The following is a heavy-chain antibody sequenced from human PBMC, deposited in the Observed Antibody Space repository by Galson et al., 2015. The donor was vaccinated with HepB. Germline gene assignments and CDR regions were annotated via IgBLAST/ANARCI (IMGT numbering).Heavy chain of an antibody. Sequence: SGAEVKQAGESLEISCKGSGSSFTNYWIGWVRQMPGEGLEWMGVIYPDDSDIIYSPSFEGQVTISADKSISTAYLQWSSLNASDTAIYYCARHTSADYLDYWGQGTLVTVSS. V-gene: IGHV5-51*01. J-gene: IGHJ4*02. CDR1: GSSFTNYW. CDR2: IYPDDSDI. CDR3: ARHTSADYLDY.